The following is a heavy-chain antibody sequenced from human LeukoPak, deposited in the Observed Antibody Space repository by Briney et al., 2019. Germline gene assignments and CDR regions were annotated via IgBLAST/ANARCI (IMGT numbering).Heavy chain of an antibody. CDR3: ARDYIVDV. D-gene: IGHD4-4*01. V-gene: IGHV3-30-3*01. CDR1: GFTFSSYA. CDR2: ISYDGSNK. Sequence: PGGSLRLSCAASGFTFSSYAMNWVRQAPGKGLEWVAVISYDGSNKYYADSVKGRFTISRDNSKNTLYLQMNSLRAEDTAVYYCARDYIVDVWGQGTTVTVSS. J-gene: IGHJ6*02.